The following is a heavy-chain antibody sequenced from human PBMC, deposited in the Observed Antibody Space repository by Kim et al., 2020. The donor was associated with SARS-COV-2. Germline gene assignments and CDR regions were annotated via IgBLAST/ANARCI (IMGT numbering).Heavy chain of an antibody. V-gene: IGHV3-9*01. Sequence: SVKGRFTISRDNAKNSLYLQMNSLRAEDTALYYSAKDGHWSGRYYYYMDVWGKGTTVTVSS. D-gene: IGHD3-3*01. CDR3: AKDGHWSGRYYYYMDV. J-gene: IGHJ6*03.